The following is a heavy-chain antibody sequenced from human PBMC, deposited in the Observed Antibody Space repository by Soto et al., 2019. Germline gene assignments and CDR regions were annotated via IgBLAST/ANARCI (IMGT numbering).Heavy chain of an antibody. CDR1: GFAFNTYS. Sequence: EVQLVESGGGLVKPGGSLRLSCTASGFAFNTYSMNWVRQAPGKGLEWVSSINEDSTYIYYADSLRGRITISRDNAKDSWFLQMNGLRPDDTVVYSCVRELGRYFRSGYMDLWGDGATVTVSS. D-gene: IGHD3-9*01. CDR2: INEDSTYI. J-gene: IGHJ6*03. V-gene: IGHV3-21*02. CDR3: VRELGRYFRSGYMDL.